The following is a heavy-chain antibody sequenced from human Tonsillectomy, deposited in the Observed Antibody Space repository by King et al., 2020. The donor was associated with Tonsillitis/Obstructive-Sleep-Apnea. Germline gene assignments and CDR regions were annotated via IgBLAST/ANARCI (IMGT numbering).Heavy chain of an antibody. CDR2: ITTNTGNP. CDR3: ASWGTTVSRWGHDAFDI. CDR1: GYTFTAYA. J-gene: IGHJ3*02. D-gene: IGHD4-17*01. Sequence: QLVQSGSELKKPGASVKVSCKASGYTFTAYAMNWVRQAPGQGLEWMGCITTNTGNPTYAQGFTGRFVFSLDASVTTAYLQISSLKAEATAGYYCASWGTTVSRWGHDAFDIWGQGTMVTVSS. V-gene: IGHV7-4-1*02.